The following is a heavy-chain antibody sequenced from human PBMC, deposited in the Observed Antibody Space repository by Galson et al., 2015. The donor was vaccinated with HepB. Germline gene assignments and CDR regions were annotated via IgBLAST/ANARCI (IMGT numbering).Heavy chain of an antibody. Sequence: SLRLSCAASGFTFSDYGIHWVRQAPGKGLEWVAVIWYDGSNKYYSDSVKGRFTISRDRFKNTVDLQMNSLRAEDTAVYYCARDKEGRGWYHSYYGMDIWGKGTTVTVSS. J-gene: IGHJ6*04. CDR1: GFTFSDYG. V-gene: IGHV3-33*01. D-gene: IGHD6-19*01. CDR2: IWYDGSNK. CDR3: ARDKEGRGWYHSYYGMDI.